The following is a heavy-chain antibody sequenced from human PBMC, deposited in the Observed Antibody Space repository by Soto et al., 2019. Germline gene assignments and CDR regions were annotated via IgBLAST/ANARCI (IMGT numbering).Heavy chain of an antibody. CDR3: SKAIILTPYGMDV. CDR2: ISGSGGST. Sequence: PGGSLRLCCVASGITFSSYAMSWVRQAPGKGLEWGSAISGSGGSTYYADSVKGRITASRDTSKNTLYLQMNSLRAEDTAVYYWSKAIILTPYGMDVWGQGHTATVSS. J-gene: IGHJ6*02. CDR1: GITFSSYA. D-gene: IGHD3-10*01. V-gene: IGHV3-23*01.